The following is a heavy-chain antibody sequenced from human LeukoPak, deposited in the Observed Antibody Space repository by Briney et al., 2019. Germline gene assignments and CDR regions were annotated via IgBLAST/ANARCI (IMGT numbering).Heavy chain of an antibody. J-gene: IGHJ5*02. CDR1: GYTLTEFS. CDR3: ATLPTTVTTYWFDP. V-gene: IGHV1-24*01. D-gene: IGHD4-17*01. Sequence: ASVKVSCKVSGYTLTEFSMHWVRQAPGKGLEWMGGFDPEDGETIYAQKFQGRVTMTEDTSTDTAYKELSSLRSEDTAVYYCATLPTTVTTYWFDPWGQGTLVTVSS. CDR2: FDPEDGET.